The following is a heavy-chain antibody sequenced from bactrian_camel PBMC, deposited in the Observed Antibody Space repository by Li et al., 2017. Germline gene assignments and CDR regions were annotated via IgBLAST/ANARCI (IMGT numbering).Heavy chain of an antibody. CDR2: INSGGGST. Sequence: LVESGGGLVQPGGSLRLSCAASGFTFSSYAMFWVRQAPGKGHEWVSAINSGGGSTYYADSVKGRFTISRDNAKNTLYLHLNSLKTEDTAMYYCAADPSHWVAMPTYTCAWDYWGQGTQVTVS. CDR3: AADPSHWVAMPTYTCAWDY. V-gene: IGHV3S31*01. J-gene: IGHJ4*01. CDR1: GFTFSSYA. D-gene: IGHD2*01.